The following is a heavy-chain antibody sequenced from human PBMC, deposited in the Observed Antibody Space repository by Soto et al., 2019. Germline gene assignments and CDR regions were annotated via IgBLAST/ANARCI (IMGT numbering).Heavy chain of an antibody. Sequence: QVTLKESGPVLVKPTETLTLTCTVSGFSLTNGNMGVTWIRQPPGKALEWLAQIFSNAGKSYSTSLKSRLSISKDTSKSQVVLTMTNMDPVDTATYYCARIGVGFGDDYTGTFFDHWGQGTLVTVSS. CDR3: ARIGVGFGDDYTGTFFDH. CDR2: IFSNAGK. J-gene: IGHJ4*02. V-gene: IGHV2-26*01. D-gene: IGHD4-4*01. CDR1: GFSLTNGNMG.